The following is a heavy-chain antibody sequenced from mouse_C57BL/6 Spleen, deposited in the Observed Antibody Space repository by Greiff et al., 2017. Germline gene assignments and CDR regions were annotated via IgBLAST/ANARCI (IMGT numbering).Heavy chain of an antibody. CDR1: GYTFTDYN. D-gene: IGHD2-1*01. CDR3: ARDYGNHWYLDV. V-gene: IGHV1-22*01. CDR2: INPNNGGT. Sequence: EVQLQQSGPELVKPGASVKMSCKASGYTFTDYNMHWVKQSHGKSLEWIGYINPNNGGTSYNQKFKGKATLTVNKSSSTAYMELSSLTSEDSAVXYCARDYGNHWYLDVWGTGTSVTVSS. J-gene: IGHJ1*03.